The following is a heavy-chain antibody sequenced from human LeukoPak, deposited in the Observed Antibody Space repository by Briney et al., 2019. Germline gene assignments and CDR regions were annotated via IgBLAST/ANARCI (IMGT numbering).Heavy chain of an antibody. CDR3: ARAGGYASPIGI. Sequence: GGSLRLSCAASGFTFSTYEMNWVRQAPGKGLEWVSYISTSASTIYYADSVKGRFSIYRDNAKNSLYLQMNSLRAEDTAVYYCARAGGYASPIGIWGQGTMVTVSS. J-gene: IGHJ3*02. CDR2: ISTSASTI. D-gene: IGHD5-12*01. CDR1: GFTFSTYE. V-gene: IGHV3-48*03.